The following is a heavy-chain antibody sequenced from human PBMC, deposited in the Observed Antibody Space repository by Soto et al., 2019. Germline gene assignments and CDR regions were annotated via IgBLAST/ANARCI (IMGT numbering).Heavy chain of an antibody. Sequence: QVQLVESGGGVVQPGRSLRLSCAASGFTFSSYGMHWVRQAPGKGLEWVAVIWYDGSNKYYADSVKGRFTISRDNSKNTLYLQMNSLRAEDTAVYYCARAKYYYGSGYYYGMDVWGQGTTVTVSS. CDR3: ARAKYYYGSGYYYGMDV. CDR1: GFTFSSYG. D-gene: IGHD3-10*01. V-gene: IGHV3-33*01. J-gene: IGHJ6*02. CDR2: IWYDGSNK.